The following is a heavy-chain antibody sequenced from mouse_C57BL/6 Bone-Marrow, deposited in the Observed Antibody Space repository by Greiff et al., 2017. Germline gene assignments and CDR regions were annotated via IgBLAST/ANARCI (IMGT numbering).Heavy chain of an antibody. D-gene: IGHD1-1*01. V-gene: IGHV2-9-1*01. J-gene: IGHJ3*01. CDR1: GFSLTSYA. Sequence: VKLMESGPGLVAPSQSLSITCTVSGFSLTSYAISWVRQPPGKGLEWLGVIWTGGGTNYNSALKSRLSISKDNSKSQVFLKMNSLQTDDTARYYCARNWGSGSSPWFAYWGQGTLVTVSA. CDR3: ARNWGSGSSPWFAY. CDR2: IWTGGGT.